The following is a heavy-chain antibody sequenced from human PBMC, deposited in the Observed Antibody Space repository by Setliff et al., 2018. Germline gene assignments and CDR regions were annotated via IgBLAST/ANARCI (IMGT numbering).Heavy chain of an antibody. Sequence: SETLSLTCAVYGGSFSGYYWSWIRQPAGKGLEWIGRIYTSGSTNYNPSLKSRVTISVDTSKNEFSLKLSSVTAADTAVYYCTRGPDGYTYQGAFDIWGQGTMVT. V-gene: IGHV4-59*10. D-gene: IGHD5-12*01. J-gene: IGHJ3*02. CDR3: TRGPDGYTYQGAFDI. CDR1: GGSFSGYY. CDR2: IYTSGST.